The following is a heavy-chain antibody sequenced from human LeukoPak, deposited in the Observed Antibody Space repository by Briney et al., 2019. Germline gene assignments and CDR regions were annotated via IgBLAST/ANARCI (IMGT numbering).Heavy chain of an antibody. Sequence: PSETLSLTCTVSGGSLRSSYYYWGWIRQPPGKGLEWIGSIYDSGSTYYNPSLKSRVTISVDTSKNQFSLKLNSVTAADTAVYYCARRTTVTIPFGYWGQGTLVTVSS. V-gene: IGHV4-39*01. J-gene: IGHJ4*02. D-gene: IGHD4-11*01. CDR2: IYDSGST. CDR3: ARRTTVTIPFGY. CDR1: GGSLRSSYYY.